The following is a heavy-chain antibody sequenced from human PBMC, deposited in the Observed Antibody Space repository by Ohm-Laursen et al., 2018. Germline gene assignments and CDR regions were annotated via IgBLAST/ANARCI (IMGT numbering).Heavy chain of an antibody. Sequence: GSLRLSCAASGFTFSSYSMNWVRQAPGKGLEWVSSISSSSSYIYYTDSVKGRFTISKDNAKNSLYLQMNSLRAEDTAVYYCAKDRSGGYPSNYYGMDVWGQGTTVTVSS. J-gene: IGHJ6*02. CDR1: GFTFSSYS. D-gene: IGHD3-22*01. CDR2: ISSSSSYI. CDR3: AKDRSGGYPSNYYGMDV. V-gene: IGHV3-21*01.